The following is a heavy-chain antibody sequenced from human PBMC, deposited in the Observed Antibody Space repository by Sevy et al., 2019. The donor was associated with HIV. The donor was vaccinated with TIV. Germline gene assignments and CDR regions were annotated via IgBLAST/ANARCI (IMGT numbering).Heavy chain of an antibody. CDR2: FDPEDGET. CDR1: GYTLTELS. J-gene: IGHJ4*02. D-gene: IGHD2-8*01. V-gene: IGHV1-24*01. Sequence: ASVKVSCKVSGYTLTELSMHWVRQAPGKGLEWMGGFDPEDGETIYAQKFQGRVTMTEDTSTDTAYMELSSLRSEDTAVYYCATVAVMSNYFDYWVQGTLVTVSS. CDR3: ATVAVMSNYFDY.